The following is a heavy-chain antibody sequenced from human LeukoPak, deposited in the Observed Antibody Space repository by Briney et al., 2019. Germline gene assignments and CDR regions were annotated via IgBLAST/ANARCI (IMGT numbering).Heavy chain of an antibody. Sequence: KPSETLSLTCTVSGGSIIGNYLTWIRQPAGKGLEWIGRIYTSGSTNYNPSLKSRVTMSEDTSKNQFSLKVTSATAADTAVYYCARALGGGDPFYFDYWGQGTLVTVSS. V-gene: IGHV4-4*07. CDR2: IYTSGST. CDR1: GGSIIGNY. D-gene: IGHD2-21*02. J-gene: IGHJ4*02. CDR3: ARALGGGDPFYFDY.